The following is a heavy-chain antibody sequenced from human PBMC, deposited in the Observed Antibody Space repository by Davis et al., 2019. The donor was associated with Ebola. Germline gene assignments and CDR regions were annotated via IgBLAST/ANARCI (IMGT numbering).Heavy chain of an antibody. CDR2: IYHSGST. Sequence: ESLKISCAASGFTFSSYWMSWVRQAPGKGLEWIGEIYHSGSTNYNPSLKSRVTISVDTSKNQFSLKLSSVTAADTAVYYCARGLTLYLYCSGGSCYFDYWGQGTLVTVSS. CDR1: GFTFSSYW. V-gene: IGHV4-34*01. CDR3: ARGLTLYLYCSGGSCYFDY. J-gene: IGHJ4*02. D-gene: IGHD2-15*01.